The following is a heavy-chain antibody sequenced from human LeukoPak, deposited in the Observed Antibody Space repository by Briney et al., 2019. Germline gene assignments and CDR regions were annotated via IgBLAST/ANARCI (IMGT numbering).Heavy chain of an antibody. Sequence: PGGSLRLSCAASGFTFSDYYMSWIRQAPGKGLEWVSYVSSSGSTIYYADSVKGRFTISRDNAKNSLYLQMNSLRAEDTAVYYCARWSCSGGSCYSDYFDYWGQGTLVTVSS. CDR1: GFTFSDYY. CDR3: ARWSCSGGSCYSDYFDY. D-gene: IGHD2-15*01. V-gene: IGHV3-11*01. CDR2: VSSSGSTI. J-gene: IGHJ4*02.